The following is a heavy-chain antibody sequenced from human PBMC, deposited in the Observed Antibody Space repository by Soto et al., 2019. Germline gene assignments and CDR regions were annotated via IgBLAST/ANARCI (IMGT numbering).Heavy chain of an antibody. J-gene: IGHJ4*02. CDR3: AKNGDSSGYPRHFDY. Sequence: QVQLVQSGAEVKKPGASVKVSCKASGNTLTNYGISWVRLAPGQGLEWMGWINPYNGDTKYPQKLQGRVTMTTDTSTSTAYMELRSLRSDDTAVYYCAKNGDSSGYPRHFDYWGQGTLVTVSS. CDR2: INPYNGDT. V-gene: IGHV1-18*01. D-gene: IGHD3-22*01. CDR1: GNTLTNYG.